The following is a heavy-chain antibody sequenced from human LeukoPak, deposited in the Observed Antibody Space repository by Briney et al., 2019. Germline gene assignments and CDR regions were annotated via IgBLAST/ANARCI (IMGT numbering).Heavy chain of an antibody. D-gene: IGHD5-18*01. CDR2: IYYSGST. V-gene: IGHV4-59*01. Sequence: SETLSLTCTVSGGSISSYYWSWIRQPPRKGLEWIGYIYYSGSTNYNPSLKTRVTISVDTSKKQFSLKLTSVTAADTAVYYCARDHGYSYGYYYGMDVWGQGTTVTVSS. CDR3: ARDHGYSYGYYYGMDV. J-gene: IGHJ6*02. CDR1: GGSISSYY.